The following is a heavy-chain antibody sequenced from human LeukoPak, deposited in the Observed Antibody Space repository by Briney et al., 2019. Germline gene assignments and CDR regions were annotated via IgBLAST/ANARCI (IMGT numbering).Heavy chain of an antibody. D-gene: IGHD3-10*01. CDR1: GGSFKGYY. Sequence: SETLALTRAVYGGSFKGYYWSWIRQPPGKGLEWIGEINHSGSTNYNPSLQSRVTISVDTSKTQFSLKLSSVTAADTAVYYCAKIILRGVDDYWGQGTLVTVSS. J-gene: IGHJ4*02. V-gene: IGHV4-34*01. CDR3: AKIILRGVDDY. CDR2: INHSGST.